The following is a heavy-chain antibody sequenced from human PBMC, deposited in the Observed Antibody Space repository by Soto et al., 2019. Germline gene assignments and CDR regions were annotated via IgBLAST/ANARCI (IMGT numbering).Heavy chain of an antibody. V-gene: IGHV3-21*01. CDR1: GFTFSSYS. CDR3: ARDETGRGMDV. D-gene: IGHD1-26*01. J-gene: IGHJ6*02. CDR2: IRSSSSYI. Sequence: GGSLRLSCAASGFTFSSYSMNWFRQAPGKGLEWVSSIRSSSSYIYYADSVQGRFTISRDDAKNSLYLQMNSLRAEDTAVYYCARDETGRGMDVWGQGTTVTVSS.